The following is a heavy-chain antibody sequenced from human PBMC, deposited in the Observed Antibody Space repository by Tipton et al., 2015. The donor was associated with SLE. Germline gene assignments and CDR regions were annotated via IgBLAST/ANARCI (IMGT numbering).Heavy chain of an antibody. J-gene: IGHJ2*01. D-gene: IGHD3-22*01. CDR1: GYSISSGYY. Sequence: LRLSCAVSGYSISSGYYWGWIRQPPGKGLEWIGSIYHSGSTYYNPSLKSQVTISVDTSKNQFSLKLSSVTAADTAVYYCASAVVVNNDWYFDLWGRGTLVTVSS. CDR2: IYHSGST. CDR3: ASAVVVNNDWYFDL. V-gene: IGHV4-38-2*01.